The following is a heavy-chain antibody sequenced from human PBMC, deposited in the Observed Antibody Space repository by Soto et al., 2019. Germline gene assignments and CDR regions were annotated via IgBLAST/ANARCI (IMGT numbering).Heavy chain of an antibody. CDR1: GGSISSGDYY. V-gene: IGHV4-30-4*01. CDR2: IYYSGST. CDR3: ARDKESAFDI. Sequence: SETLSLTCTVSGGSISSGDYYWSWIRQPPGKGLEWIGYIYYSGSTYYNPSLKSRVTISVDTSKNQFPLKLSSVTAADTAVYYCARDKESAFDIWGQGTMVTVSS. J-gene: IGHJ3*02.